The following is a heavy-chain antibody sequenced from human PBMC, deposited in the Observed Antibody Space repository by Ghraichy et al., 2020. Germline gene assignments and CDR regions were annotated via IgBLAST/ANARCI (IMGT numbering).Heavy chain of an antibody. CDR2: IKKDGSEK. V-gene: IGHV3-7*01. CDR1: GFTFSGYG. Sequence: GGSLRLSCAASGFTFSGYGMSWVRQAPGKGPEWVANIKKDGSEKYYVDSVKGRFTISRDNAKNTLYLEMNSLRAEDTAVYYCARDLGGGWYFDYWGQGALVTVSS. CDR3: ARDLGGGWYFDY. J-gene: IGHJ4*02. D-gene: IGHD6-19*01.